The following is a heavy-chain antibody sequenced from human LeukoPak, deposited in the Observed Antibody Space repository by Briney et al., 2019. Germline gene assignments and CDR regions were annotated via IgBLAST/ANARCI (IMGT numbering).Heavy chain of an antibody. CDR3: AKDREFWSGYSWAFDY. V-gene: IGHV3-30*02. Sequence: QPGGSLRLSCAASGFTFSSYGMHWVRQAPGKGLEWVAFIRYDGSNKYYADSVKGRFTISRDNSKNTLYLQMNSLRAEDTAVYYCAKDREFWSGYSWAFDYWGQGTLVTVSS. D-gene: IGHD3-3*01. CDR1: GFTFSSYG. CDR2: IRYDGSNK. J-gene: IGHJ4*02.